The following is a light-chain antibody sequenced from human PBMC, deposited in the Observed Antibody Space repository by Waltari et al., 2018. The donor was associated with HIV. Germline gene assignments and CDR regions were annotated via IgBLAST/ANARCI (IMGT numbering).Light chain of an antibody. J-gene: IGKJ3*01. V-gene: IGKV4-1*01. CDR1: QTLFYSPDHPNH. Sequence: DIVLTQSPDSLTVSLGEGASISCRSSQTLFYSPDHPNHLACYQQAAGQSPRLLVSRASVRQPGVADRFSGSGSGTNFTLTISSVQAEDVAIYYCQQSYTIPLTFGPGTRVDI. CDR2: RAS. CDR3: QQSYTIPLT.